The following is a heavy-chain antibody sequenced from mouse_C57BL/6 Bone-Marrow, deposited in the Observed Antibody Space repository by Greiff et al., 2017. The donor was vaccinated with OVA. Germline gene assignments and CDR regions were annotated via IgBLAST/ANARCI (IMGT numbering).Heavy chain of an antibody. Sequence: VKLVESGAELARPGASVKLSCKASGYTFTSYGISWVKQRTGQGLEWIGEISPRSGNTYYNEKFKGKATLTADKSSSTAYMELRSLTSEDSAVYFCANLTTVVSNWGQGTTLTVSS. CDR1: GYTFTSYG. CDR3: ANLTTVVSN. CDR2: ISPRSGNT. J-gene: IGHJ2*01. D-gene: IGHD1-1*01. V-gene: IGHV1-81*01.